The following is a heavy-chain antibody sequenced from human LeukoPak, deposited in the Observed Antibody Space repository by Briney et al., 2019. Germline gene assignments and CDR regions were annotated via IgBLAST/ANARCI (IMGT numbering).Heavy chain of an antibody. V-gene: IGHV3-23*01. CDR3: TKDVQVGPTRGFFDF. D-gene: IGHD1-26*01. Sequence: GGSLRLSCAASGFTFSSYTMSWVRQAPGKGLEWISVISATGFTTHHIDSVKGRSTISRDNSKSILYLQMDGLRAEDTAIYFCTKDVQVGPTRGFFDFWGQGTLVTVSS. J-gene: IGHJ4*03. CDR2: ISATGFTT. CDR1: GFTFSSYT.